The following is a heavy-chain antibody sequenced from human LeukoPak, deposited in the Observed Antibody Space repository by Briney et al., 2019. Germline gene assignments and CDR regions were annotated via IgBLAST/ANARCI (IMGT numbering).Heavy chain of an antibody. CDR3: ARDRSSSWYYFEY. V-gene: IGHV1-18*01. D-gene: IGHD6-13*01. CDR2: ISAYNGNT. J-gene: IGHJ4*02. CDR1: GYTFTSYA. Sequence: GASVKVSCKASGYTFTSYALCWVRQAPGQGLEWMGWISAYNGNTKYAQKFQGRVTMTTDTSTSTAYMEVRSLRSDDTALYYCARDRSSSWYYFEYWGQGALVTVSS.